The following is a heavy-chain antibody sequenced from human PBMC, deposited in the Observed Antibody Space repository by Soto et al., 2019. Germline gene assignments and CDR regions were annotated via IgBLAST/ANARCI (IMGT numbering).Heavy chain of an antibody. CDR1: GFTFSSYA. V-gene: IGHV3-30-3*01. J-gene: IGHJ6*02. CDR3: ARGDSSSWYGIVTCYYGMHD. CDR2: ISYDGSNK. Sequence: GRSLRLSCAASGFTFSSYAMHWVRQAPGKGLEWVAVISYDGSNKYYADSVKGRFTISRDNSKNTLYLQMNSLRAEDTAVYYCARGDSSSWYGIVTCYYGMHDLGPGPTVRVS. D-gene: IGHD6-13*01.